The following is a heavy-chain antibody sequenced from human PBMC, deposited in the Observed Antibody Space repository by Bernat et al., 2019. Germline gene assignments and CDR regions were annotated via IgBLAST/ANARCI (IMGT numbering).Heavy chain of an antibody. V-gene: IGHV3-23*04. Sequence: EVQLVESGGGSVEPGGSLRLSCAASGFTFSNYGMIWVRQAPGKGPEWVSTISGGGENTHYADSVKGRFTISGDDSKNTLFLHMNSLRAEDTALYYCAIEPPHYDFWIGSDYWGQGTLVTVSS. CDR3: AIEPPHYDFWIGSDY. CDR1: GFTFSNYG. CDR2: ISGGGENT. J-gene: IGHJ4*02. D-gene: IGHD3-3*01.